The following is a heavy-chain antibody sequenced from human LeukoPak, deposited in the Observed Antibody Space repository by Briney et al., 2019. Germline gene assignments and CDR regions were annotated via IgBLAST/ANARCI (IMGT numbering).Heavy chain of an antibody. J-gene: IGHJ5*02. CDR3: EPPLQFLES. D-gene: IGHD3-3*01. V-gene: IGHV3-23*01. CDR2: INSNGGST. CDR1: GFTFSTST. Sequence: PGGSLTLSCTTSGFTFSTSTMTWVRQAPGKGLEWASTINSNGGSTYYASSVKGRFSISRDNSRNTLYLRVSSLRAEDTAVYYCEPPLQFLESWGQGTMVIVSS.